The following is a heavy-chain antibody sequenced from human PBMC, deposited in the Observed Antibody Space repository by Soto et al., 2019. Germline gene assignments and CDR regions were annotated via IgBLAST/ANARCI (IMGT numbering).Heavy chain of an antibody. D-gene: IGHD3-22*01. V-gene: IGHV3-23*01. Sequence: GGSLRLSCAASGFTFSSYAMSWVRQAPGKGLEWVSAISGSGGSTYYTDSVKGRFTISRDNSKNTLYLQMNSLRAEDTAVYYCAEIPSGYYISSFDYWGQGTLVTSPQ. CDR1: GFTFSSYA. J-gene: IGHJ4*02. CDR2: ISGSGGST. CDR3: AEIPSGYYISSFDY.